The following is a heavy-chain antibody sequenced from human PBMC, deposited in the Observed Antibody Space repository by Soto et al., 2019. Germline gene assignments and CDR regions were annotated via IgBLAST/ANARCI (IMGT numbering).Heavy chain of an antibody. CDR2: ISYDGSNE. J-gene: IGHJ4*02. D-gene: IGHD6-19*01. Sequence: VQLEESGGGVVQPGRSLRLTCVVSGLAFSAYGMYWVRQARGKGLEWISVISYDGSNEYYADSVKGRFTISRDNSRDTFFLQLNSLTVEDTAVYYCAKGPYSSGRYGFDHWGQGTLVTVSS. CDR1: GLAFSAYG. V-gene: IGHV3-30*18. CDR3: AKGPYSSGRYGFDH.